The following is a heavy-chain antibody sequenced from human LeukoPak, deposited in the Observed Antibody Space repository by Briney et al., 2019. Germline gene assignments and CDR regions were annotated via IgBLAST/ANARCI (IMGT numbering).Heavy chain of an antibody. Sequence: ESLTLSCAVSGFSLSNYWKHWVRHPQGKGLVWVSRIHSDESSTTYADSVKGRLTIPREHPKNTLYLQVNSLRPEDRAGYSCARGVWGSSYYVIDVWGEGTTVTLSS. J-gene: IGHJ6*01. CDR2: IHSDESST. V-gene: IGHV3-74*01. D-gene: IGHD7-27*01. CDR3: ARGVWGSSYYVIDV. CDR1: GFSLSNYW.